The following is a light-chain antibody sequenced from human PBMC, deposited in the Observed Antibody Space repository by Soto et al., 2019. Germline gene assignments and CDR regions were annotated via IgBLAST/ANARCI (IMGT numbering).Light chain of an antibody. CDR2: DAS. J-gene: IGKJ5*01. CDR1: QSVSTF. V-gene: IGKV3-11*01. Sequence: VLTQSPATLSLSAGERATLSCRASQSVSTFLAWYQQKPGQAPRLLISDASTRATGVPARFSGSGSGTDFTLTISSLEPRDFAVYYCQQRSNWPPEITFGQGTRLEIK. CDR3: QQRSNWPPEIT.